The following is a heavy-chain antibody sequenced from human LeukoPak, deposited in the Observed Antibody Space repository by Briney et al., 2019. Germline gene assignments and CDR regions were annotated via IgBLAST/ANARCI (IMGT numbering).Heavy chain of an antibody. CDR3: ARAVPGTAGPGY. CDR1: GYTFTSYY. V-gene: IGHV1-46*01. J-gene: IGHJ4*02. CDR2: INPSGGST. D-gene: IGHD2-21*02. Sequence: ASEKVSCKASGYTFTSYYMHWVRQAPGQGLEWMGIINPSGGSTSYAQKFQGRVTMTRDMSTSTVYMELSSLRSEDTAVYYCARAVPGTAGPGYWGQGTLVTVSS.